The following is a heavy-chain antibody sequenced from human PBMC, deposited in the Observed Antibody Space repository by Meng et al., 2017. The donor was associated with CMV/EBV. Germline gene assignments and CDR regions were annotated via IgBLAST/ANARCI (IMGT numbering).Heavy chain of an antibody. D-gene: IGHD2-2*01. V-gene: IGHV3-53*01. CDR3: ARFGRGTSCYDY. CDR2: IYSGGST. Sequence: GESLKISCAASGFTVSSNYMSWVRQAPGKGLEWVSVIYSGGSTYYADSVKGRFTISRDNSKNTLYLQMNSLRAEDTAVYYCARFGRGTSCYDYWGQGTLVTVSS. CDR1: GFTVSSNY. J-gene: IGHJ4*02.